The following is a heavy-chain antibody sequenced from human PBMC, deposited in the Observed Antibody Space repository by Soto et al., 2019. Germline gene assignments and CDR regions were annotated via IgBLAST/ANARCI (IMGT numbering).Heavy chain of an antibody. V-gene: IGHV4-34*01. J-gene: IGHJ5*02. CDR3: ATRITIFGLLIPPFDP. D-gene: IGHD3-3*01. CDR2: INHTGGT. Sequence: SETLSLTCAVYGGSVNGYYWNWIRQPPGKGLEWIGEINHTGGTHYNPSLKSRVTMSVDTSKNQFSLRLSSVTAADTAIYYCATRITIFGLLIPPFDPWGQGTKVTVYS. CDR1: GGSVNGYY.